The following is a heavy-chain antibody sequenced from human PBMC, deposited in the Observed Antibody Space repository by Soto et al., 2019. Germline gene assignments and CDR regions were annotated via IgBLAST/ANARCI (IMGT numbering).Heavy chain of an antibody. V-gene: IGHV1-2*04. CDR2: INPNSGGT. Sequence: ASVKVSCKASGYTFTGYYMHWVRQAPGQGLEWMGWINPNSGGTNYAQKFQGWVTMTRDTSISTAYMELSRLRSDDTAVYYCARARRGISRWYYFDYWGQGTLVTVSS. CDR3: ARARRGISRWYYFDY. D-gene: IGHD2-15*01. CDR1: GYTFTGYY. J-gene: IGHJ4*02.